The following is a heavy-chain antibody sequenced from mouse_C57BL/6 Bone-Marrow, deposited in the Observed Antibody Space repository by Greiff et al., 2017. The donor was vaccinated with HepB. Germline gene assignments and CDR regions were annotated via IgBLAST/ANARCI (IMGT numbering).Heavy chain of an antibody. V-gene: IGHV1-26*01. CDR3: ARYYYGSSSAWFAY. CDR2: INPNNGGT. Sequence: VQLQQSGPELVKPGASVKISCKASGYTFTDYYMNWVKQSHGKSLEWIGDINPNNGGTSYNQKFKGKATLTVDKSSSTAYMELRRLTSEDSAVYYCARYYYGSSSAWFAYWGQGTLVTVSA. CDR1: GYTFTDYY. D-gene: IGHD1-1*01. J-gene: IGHJ3*01.